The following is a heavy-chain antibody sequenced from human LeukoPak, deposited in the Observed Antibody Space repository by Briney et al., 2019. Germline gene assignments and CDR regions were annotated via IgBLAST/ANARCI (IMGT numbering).Heavy chain of an antibody. J-gene: IGHJ4*02. CDR2: IYYSGST. D-gene: IGHD3-22*01. CDR1: GGSISSGGYY. V-gene: IGHV4-31*03. Sequence: SQTLSLTCTVSGGSISSGGYYWSWLRQHPGKGLEWIGYIYYSGSTYYNPSLKSRVTISVDTSKNQFSLKLSSVTAADTAVYYCARVSSSTYYYDSSGYSPFDYWGQGTLVTVSS. CDR3: ARVSSSTYYYDSSGYSPFDY.